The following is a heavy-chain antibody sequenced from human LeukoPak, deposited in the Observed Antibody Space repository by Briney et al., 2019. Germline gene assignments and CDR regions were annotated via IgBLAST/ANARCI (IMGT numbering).Heavy chain of an antibody. CDR1: GGSISSSSYY. Sequence: SETLSLTCTVSGGSISSSSYYWGWIRQPPGKGLEWNGSIYYSGSTYYNPSLKSRVTISVDTSKNQFSLKLSSVTAADTAVYYCAKYCSTPSCYYLDSWGQGILVTVSS. CDR3: AKYCSTPSCYYLDS. V-gene: IGHV4-39*07. J-gene: IGHJ4*02. D-gene: IGHD2-2*01. CDR2: IYYSGST.